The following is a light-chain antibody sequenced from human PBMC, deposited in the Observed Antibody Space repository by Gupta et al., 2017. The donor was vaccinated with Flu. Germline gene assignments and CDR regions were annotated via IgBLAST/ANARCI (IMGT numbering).Light chain of an antibody. CDR1: SPNTGSNT. J-gene: IGLJ3*02. CDR2: SNT. Sequence: SVLTQPPSASATPAQRLTFSCSGSSPNTGSNTVNWYQPIPGTGPKLPHYSNTQRPSGVPDRYSGSKSDISASLAIGGHQSDDEADYYCAAWDDSLNRFWVFGGETKLTVL. CDR3: AAWDDSLNRFWV. V-gene: IGLV1-44*01.